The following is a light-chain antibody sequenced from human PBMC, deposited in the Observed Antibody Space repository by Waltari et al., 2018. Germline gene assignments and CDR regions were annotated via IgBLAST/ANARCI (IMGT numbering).Light chain of an antibody. V-gene: IGKV3-20*01. CDR1: QSVGSSY. CDR2: AVS. Sequence: EIVLTQSPGTLSLSPGERATLSCWASQSVGSSYLAWFQQKPGQAPRLLIYAVSSGATGIPDRFSGSGSGTDFTLTINRLEPEDSAVYYCQQYGSPPYTFGQGTKLEL. CDR3: QQYGSPPYT. J-gene: IGKJ2*01.